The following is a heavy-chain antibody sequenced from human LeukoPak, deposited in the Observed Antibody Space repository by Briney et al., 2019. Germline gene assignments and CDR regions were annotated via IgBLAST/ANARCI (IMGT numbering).Heavy chain of an antibody. J-gene: IGHJ5*02. D-gene: IGHD3-9*01. V-gene: IGHV1-2*02. CDR1: GYTFTGYY. CDR3: ARMSDILTGHYPQWFDP. Sequence: ASLKVSCKASGYTFTGYYMYSVRQAPGQGLEWMGWINPNSGGTSYAQKFQGRGTMTRDTSVSTAYMELSRLRSDGTAVYYCARMSDILTGHYPQWFDPWGQGTLVTVSS. CDR2: INPNSGGT.